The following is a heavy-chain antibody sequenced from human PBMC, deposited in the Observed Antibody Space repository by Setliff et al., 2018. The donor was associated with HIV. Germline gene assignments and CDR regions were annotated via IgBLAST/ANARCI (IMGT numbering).Heavy chain of an antibody. D-gene: IGHD2-8*02. CDR2: IYYSGST. CDR1: GGSISSYY. V-gene: IGHV4-59*08. CDR3: ARVSITYWYSIPRDYYYYMDV. J-gene: IGHJ6*03. Sequence: PSETLSLTCTVSGGSISSYYWSWIRQPPGKGLEWIGYIYYSGSTNYNPSLKSRVTISVDTSKNQFSLKLSSVTAADTAVYYCARVSITYWYSIPRDYYYYMDVWGEGTTVTVSS.